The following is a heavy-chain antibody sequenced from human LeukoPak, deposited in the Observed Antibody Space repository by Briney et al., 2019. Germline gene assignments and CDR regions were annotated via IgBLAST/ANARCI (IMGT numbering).Heavy chain of an antibody. CDR1: GFTFSTYG. J-gene: IGHJ6*04. V-gene: IGHV3-21*01. CDR2: SSYSSGYI. CDR3: ARDPLGIFGVIIGDV. Sequence: GGSLRLSCAASGFTFSTYGMNWVRQAPGKGLEWVSFSSYSSGYIYYSDSVKGRFTISRDNARNALYLQMNSLRVEDTAVYYCARDPLGIFGVIIGDVWGKGTTVTVSS. D-gene: IGHD3-3*01.